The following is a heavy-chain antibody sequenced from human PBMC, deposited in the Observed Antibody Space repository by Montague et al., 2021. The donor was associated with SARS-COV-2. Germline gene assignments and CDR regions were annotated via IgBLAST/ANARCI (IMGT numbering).Heavy chain of an antibody. Sequence: SLRLSCAASGLTFSSYSTNWVRQAPGKGLEWVSSISRSSSYIYYADSVKGRFTISRDNAKNSLYLQMNSLRAEDTAVYFCATSYGSVVSYYYYGMDVWGQGTTVTVSS. D-gene: IGHD5-18*01. CDR2: ISRSSSYI. CDR1: GLTFSSYS. V-gene: IGHV3-21*01. J-gene: IGHJ6*02. CDR3: ATSYGSVVSYYYYGMDV.